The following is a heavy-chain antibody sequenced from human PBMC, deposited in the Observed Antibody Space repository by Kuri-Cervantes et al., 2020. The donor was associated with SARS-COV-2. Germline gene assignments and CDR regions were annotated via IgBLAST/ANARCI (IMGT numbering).Heavy chain of an antibody. J-gene: IGHJ3*02. V-gene: IGHV4-59*12. CDR3: ARGGAGYCSSTSCYLAFDI. CDR1: GGCISSYY. Sequence: SETLSLTCTVSGGCISSYYWSWIRQPPGKGLEWIGYIYYSGSTNYNPSLKSRVTISVDTSKNQFSLKLSSVTAADTAVYYCARGGAGYCSSTSCYLAFDIWGQGTMVTVSS. D-gene: IGHD2-2*01. CDR2: IYYSGST.